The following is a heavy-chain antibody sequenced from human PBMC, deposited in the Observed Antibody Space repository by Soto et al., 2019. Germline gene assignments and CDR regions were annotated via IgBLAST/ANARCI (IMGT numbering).Heavy chain of an antibody. CDR2: ISWNSGSI. V-gene: IGHV3-9*01. CDR1: GYTFDDYA. Sequence: LRLSCAASGYTFDDYAMHWVRQAPGKGLEWVSGISWNSGSIGYADSVKGRFTISRDNAKNSLYLQMNSLRAEDTALYYCAKARGYSYGPGAFDIWGQGTMVTVSS. CDR3: AKARGYSYGPGAFDI. J-gene: IGHJ3*02. D-gene: IGHD5-18*01.